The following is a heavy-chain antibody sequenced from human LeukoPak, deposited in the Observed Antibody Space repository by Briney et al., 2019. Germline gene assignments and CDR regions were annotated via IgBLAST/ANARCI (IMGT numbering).Heavy chain of an antibody. CDR1: GFTFSSYG. Sequence: PGGSLRLSCAASGFTFSSYGMSWVRQAPGKGLEWVSAISGSGGSTYYADSVKGRFTISRDNSKNTPYLQMNSLRAEGTAVYYCARDIAVAGTTANDYWGQGTLVTVSS. V-gene: IGHV3-23*01. CDR2: ISGSGGST. D-gene: IGHD6-19*01. J-gene: IGHJ4*02. CDR3: ARDIAVAGTTANDY.